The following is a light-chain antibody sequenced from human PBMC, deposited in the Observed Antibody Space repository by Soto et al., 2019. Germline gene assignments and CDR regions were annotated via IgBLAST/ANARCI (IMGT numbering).Light chain of an antibody. CDR1: QSISSY. CDR2: AAS. V-gene: IGKV1-9*01. J-gene: IGKJ1*01. Sequence: IQLAQSPSSLYASVGDRVTTTCRASQSISSYLAWYQQKPGKAPKLLIYAASTLQSGVPARFSGSGSGTEFTLTISSLQSEEFALYYCQQYNNWRRTFGQGTKVDIK. CDR3: QQYNNWRRT.